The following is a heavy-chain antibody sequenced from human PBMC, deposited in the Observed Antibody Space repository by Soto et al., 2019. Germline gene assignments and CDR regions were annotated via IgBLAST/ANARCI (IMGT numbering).Heavy chain of an antibody. CDR3: ASPTVGGFDR. Sequence: EVQLVESGGGLVQPGGSLRLSCAASGFTFRTYWMHWVRQVAGKGLEWVSHINTDGSGTSYADSVKGRFTISRDNAKNTLYLQMNNLRAEDAARYHCASPTVGGFDRWGQGTLVTVSP. J-gene: IGHJ4*02. CDR2: INTDGSGT. D-gene: IGHD3-16*01. V-gene: IGHV3-74*01. CDR1: GFTFRTYW.